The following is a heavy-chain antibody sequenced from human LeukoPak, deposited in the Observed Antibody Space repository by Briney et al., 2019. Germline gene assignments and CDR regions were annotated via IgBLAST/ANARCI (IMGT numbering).Heavy chain of an antibody. CDR2: ISGSGGST. Sequence: GGSLRLSCAASGFTFNCAMSWVRQAPGKGLEWVSSISGSGGSTYCSDSVKGRFTISRDNSKNTLYLQMNSLRAEDTAVYYCAKGQSGTYPRVHFDYWGQGTLVTVSS. CDR1: GFTFNCA. D-gene: IGHD1-26*01. CDR3: AKGQSGTYPRVHFDY. J-gene: IGHJ4*02. V-gene: IGHV3-23*01.